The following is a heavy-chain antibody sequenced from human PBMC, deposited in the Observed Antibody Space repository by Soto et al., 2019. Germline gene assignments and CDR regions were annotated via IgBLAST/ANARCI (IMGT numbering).Heavy chain of an antibody. Sequence: QITLKESGPTLVRPTQTLTLTCAFSGFSLSTSGVGVGWIRQPPGKALEWLAVIYWEDSKHYSPSLRSRLTITKDTSTNQVVLTMTNMDPMDTGTYYCAHKGPEDWPLDYWGQGTLVTVSS. CDR1: GFSLSTSGVG. J-gene: IGHJ4*02. CDR3: AHKGPEDWPLDY. D-gene: IGHD3-9*01. V-gene: IGHV2-5*02. CDR2: IYWEDSK.